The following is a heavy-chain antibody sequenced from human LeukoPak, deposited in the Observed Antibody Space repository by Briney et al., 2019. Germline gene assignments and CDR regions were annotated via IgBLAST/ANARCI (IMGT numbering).Heavy chain of an antibody. Sequence: GGSLRLSCAASGFTLSSYEMHWVRQAPGKGLEWVSYISESGRDKYYADSVRGRFTISRDNAKNLLYLQMNSLRADDTAVYYCARDEGSTRYNWFDPWGQGTLVTVSS. J-gene: IGHJ5*02. CDR2: ISESGRDK. V-gene: IGHV3-48*03. D-gene: IGHD2-2*01. CDR1: GFTLSSYE. CDR3: ARDEGSTRYNWFDP.